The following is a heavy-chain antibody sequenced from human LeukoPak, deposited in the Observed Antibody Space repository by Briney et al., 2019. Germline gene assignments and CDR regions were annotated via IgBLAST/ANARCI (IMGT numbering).Heavy chain of an antibody. D-gene: IGHD2-15*01. Sequence: GGSLGLSCAASVFTFSNYWMNWVRQAPGKGLVWVANINQDGSETYYVDSVKGRFTISRDNAKNSLYLQMNSLRAEDTAVYYCARSRRGYGFGYWGQGTLVTVSS. CDR2: INQDGSET. CDR3: ARSRRGYGFGY. CDR1: VFTFSNYW. J-gene: IGHJ4*02. V-gene: IGHV3-7*01.